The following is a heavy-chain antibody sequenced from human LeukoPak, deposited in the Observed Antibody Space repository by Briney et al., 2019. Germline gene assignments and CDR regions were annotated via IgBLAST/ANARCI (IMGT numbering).Heavy chain of an antibody. Sequence: SETLSLTCAVYGGSFSDYHWSWLRQPPGEGLEWIGYIYYSGRTNYNPSLKSRVTISVDTSKNQFSLKLSSVTAADTAVYYCARGPTVTDFDYWGQGTLVTVSS. D-gene: IGHD4-17*01. V-gene: IGHV4-59*01. CDR3: ARGPTVTDFDY. J-gene: IGHJ4*02. CDR1: GGSFSDYH. CDR2: IYYSGRT.